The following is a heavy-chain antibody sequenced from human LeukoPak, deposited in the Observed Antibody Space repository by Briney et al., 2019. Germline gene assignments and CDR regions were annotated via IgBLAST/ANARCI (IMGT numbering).Heavy chain of an antibody. J-gene: IGHJ4*02. V-gene: IGHV3-49*03. CDR3: TRDRGGSYRFDY. D-gene: IGHD1-26*01. CDR2: IRSKAYGGTT. Sequence: GGSLRLSCTVSGFTFGDYAMSWFRQAPGKGREWVGFIRSKAYGGTTEYAASVKGRFTISRDDSRSIAYLQMNSLKTEDTAMYYCTRDRGGSYRFDYWGQGTLVTVSS. CDR1: GFTFGDYA.